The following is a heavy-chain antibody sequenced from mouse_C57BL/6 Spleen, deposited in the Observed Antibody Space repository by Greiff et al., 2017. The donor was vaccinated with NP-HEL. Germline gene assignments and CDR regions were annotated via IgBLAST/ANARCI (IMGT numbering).Heavy chain of an antibody. CDR1: GYTFTSYW. CDR3: RCYPYYAMDY. V-gene: IGHV1-64*01. J-gene: IGHJ4*01. Sequence: QVQLQQSGAELVKPGASVKLSCKASGYTFTSYWMHWVKQRPGQGLEWIGMIHPNSGSTNYNEKFKSKATLTVDKSSSTAYMQLSSLTSEDSAVYYCRCYPYYAMDYWGQGTSVTVSS. CDR2: IHPNSGST. D-gene: IGHD1-1*01.